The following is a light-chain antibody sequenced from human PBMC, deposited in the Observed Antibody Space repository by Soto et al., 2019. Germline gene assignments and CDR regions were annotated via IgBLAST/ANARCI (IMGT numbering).Light chain of an antibody. CDR2: GNS. V-gene: IGLV1-40*01. Sequence: QSVLTQPPSVSGAPGQRVTISCTGSGSNIGAGYDVHWYQQLPGTAPKLLIYGNSNRPSGVPYRFSGSKSGTSASLAITGLQAEDGADYYCQSYDSSLSGYVFGTGTKLTVL. J-gene: IGLJ1*01. CDR3: QSYDSSLSGYV. CDR1: GSNIGAGYD.